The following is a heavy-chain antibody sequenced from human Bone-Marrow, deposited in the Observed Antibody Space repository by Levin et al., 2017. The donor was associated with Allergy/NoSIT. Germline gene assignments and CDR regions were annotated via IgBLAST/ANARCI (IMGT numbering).Heavy chain of an antibody. J-gene: IGHJ5*02. D-gene: IGHD6-13*01. CDR1: GDSINNTNHY. Sequence: NASETLSLTCTVSGDSINNTNHYWSWIRQPAGKGLEWIGRMFAGGASNYNRSLRSRVTISIDTSQNQFSLKLTSVTAADTAVYYYERDATFNSWHTGWFDPWGQGTLVTVPS. V-gene: IGHV4-61*02. CDR3: ERDATFNSWHTGWFDP. CDR2: MFAGGAS.